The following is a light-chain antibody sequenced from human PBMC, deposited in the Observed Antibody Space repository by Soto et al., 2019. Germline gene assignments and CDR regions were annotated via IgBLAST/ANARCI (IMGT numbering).Light chain of an antibody. CDR2: GAS. Sequence: EIVMTQSPATLSVSPGERATLSCRASQSVSSNLAWYQQKPGQAPRLLIYGASTRATGIPARFSGSGSGTEFTFTISSLQSEDFAVYYCQQYNNWPSLLTFGGGTKVEIK. CDR3: QQYNNWPSLLT. CDR1: QSVSSN. V-gene: IGKV3-15*01. J-gene: IGKJ4*01.